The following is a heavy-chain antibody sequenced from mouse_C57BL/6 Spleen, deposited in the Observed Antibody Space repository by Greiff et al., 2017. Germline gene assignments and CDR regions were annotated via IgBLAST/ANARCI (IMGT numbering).Heavy chain of an antibody. CDR1: GYTFTDYY. J-gene: IGHJ2*01. Sequence: VQLKQSGPELVKPGASVKISCKASGYTFTDYYMNWVKQSHGKSLEWIGDINPNNGGTSYNQKFKGKATLTVDKSSSTAYMELRSLTSEDSAVYYCARLEKLGEYFDYWGQGTTLTVSS. CDR3: ARLEKLGEYFDY. CDR2: INPNNGGT. D-gene: IGHD4-1*01. V-gene: IGHV1-26*01.